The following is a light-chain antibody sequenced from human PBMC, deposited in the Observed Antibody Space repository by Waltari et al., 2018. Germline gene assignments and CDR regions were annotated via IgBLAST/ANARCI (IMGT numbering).Light chain of an antibody. J-gene: IGKJ1*01. Sequence: AIQVTQSPSSLSPSVGDRVTITCRASQGIRNDLGWYQQEPGKAPKLLIYAASSLQIGVPSRFSGSGSGTDFTLTISSLQPEDFATYYCLQDYSYPRTFGQGTKVEIK. CDR2: AAS. CDR3: LQDYSYPRT. V-gene: IGKV1-6*01. CDR1: QGIRND.